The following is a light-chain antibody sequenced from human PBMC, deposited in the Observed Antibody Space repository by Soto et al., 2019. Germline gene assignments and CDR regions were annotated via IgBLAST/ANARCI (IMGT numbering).Light chain of an antibody. J-gene: IGKJ2*01. CDR2: SAS. CDR3: QQSNSFPYT. CDR1: LRISSW. Sequence: DIQMTQSPSFVSASIGDRVTITCRASLRISSWLSWYQQKPGQAPKLLIYSASSLKSDVPERFSGSGSGTDFSLTISSLQPEDFATCYCQQSNSFPYTFGPGTKLELK. V-gene: IGKV1D-12*01.